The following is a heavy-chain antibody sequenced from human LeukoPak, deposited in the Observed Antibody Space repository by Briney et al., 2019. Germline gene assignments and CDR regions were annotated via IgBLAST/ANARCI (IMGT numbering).Heavy chain of an antibody. CDR2: ISGSSSYI. Sequence: PGGSLRLSCAASGFTFSSYSMTWVRQAPGKGLEWVSSISGSSSYIYYADSVKGRFTISRDNAKNSLYLQMNSLRAEDTAVYYCARDNYDSSGYYRDWGQGTLVTVSS. J-gene: IGHJ4*02. V-gene: IGHV3-21*01. CDR3: ARDNYDSSGYYRD. CDR1: GFTFSSYS. D-gene: IGHD3-22*01.